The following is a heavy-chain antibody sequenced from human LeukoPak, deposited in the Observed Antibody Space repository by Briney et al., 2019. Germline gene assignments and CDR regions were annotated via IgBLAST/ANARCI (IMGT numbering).Heavy chain of an antibody. J-gene: IGHJ1*01. D-gene: IGHD3-22*01. V-gene: IGHV3-7*01. CDR1: GFTFSSYW. CDR2: IKQDGSEK. Sequence: GGSLRLSCAASGFTFSSYWMSWVRQAPGKGLEWVANIKQDGSEKYYVDSVKGRFTISRDNAKNSLYLQMNSLRAEDTAVYYCASDYYDSSGYPEYFQHWGQGTLVTVSS. CDR3: ASDYYDSSGYPEYFQH.